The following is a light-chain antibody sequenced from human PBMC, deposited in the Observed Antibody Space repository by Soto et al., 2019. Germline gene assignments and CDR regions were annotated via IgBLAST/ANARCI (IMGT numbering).Light chain of an antibody. CDR2: SYD. CDR3: AAWDATRDGYV. CDR1: SSNLGDNT. J-gene: IGLJ1*01. Sequence: QSVLTQPPSASGTPGQRVTISCSTSSSNLGDNTVNWYQHVPGTAPKLLIYSYDQRPSGVPDRFSGSRSGTSASLAISGLQSEDEADYYCAAWDATRDGYVFGTGNKVTVL. V-gene: IGLV1-44*01.